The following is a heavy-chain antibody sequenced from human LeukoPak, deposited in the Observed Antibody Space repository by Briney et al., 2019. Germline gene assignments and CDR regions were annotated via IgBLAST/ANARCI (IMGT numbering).Heavy chain of an antibody. D-gene: IGHD6-6*01. J-gene: IGHJ6*03. CDR1: GFTFSSYW. CDR2: MNSDGSST. Sequence: GGSLRLSCAASGFTFSSYWMHWVRQAPGKGLVWISRMNSDGSSTSYADSVKGRFTISRDNANNSLYLQMNSLRIDDMGLYYCVKDKNWGQLGAYFYMEVWGKGTTVTVSS. V-gene: IGHV3-74*01. CDR3: VKDKNWGQLGAYFYMEV.